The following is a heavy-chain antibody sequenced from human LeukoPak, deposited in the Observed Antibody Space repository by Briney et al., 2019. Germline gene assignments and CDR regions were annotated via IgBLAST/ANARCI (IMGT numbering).Heavy chain of an antibody. CDR1: GGSISSSSYY. CDR2: IYYSGST. V-gene: IGHV4-39*07. Sequence: SETLSLTCTVSGGSISSSSYYWGWIRQPPWKGLEWIGSIYYSGSTYYNPSLKSRVTISVDTSKNQFSLKLSSVTAADTAVYYCARGSDDFWSGYYYYYGMDVWGQGTTVTVSS. CDR3: ARGSDDFWSGYYYYYGMDV. J-gene: IGHJ6*02. D-gene: IGHD3-3*01.